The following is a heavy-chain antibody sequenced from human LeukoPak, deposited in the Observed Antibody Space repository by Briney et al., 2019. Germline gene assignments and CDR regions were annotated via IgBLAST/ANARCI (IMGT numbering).Heavy chain of an antibody. CDR2: VSGSAGST. V-gene: IGHV3-23*01. CDR3: AKDQEPRFLQTTFDY. D-gene: IGHD3-3*01. CDR1: GFTFSSYT. Sequence: GGSLRLSCAASGFTFSSYTMNWVRQAPGKGLEWVSAVSGSAGSTYYADSVKGRFTVSRDNSKNTLFLHMNNLSAEDTAVYFCAKDQEPRFLQTTFDYWGQGTLVTVSS. J-gene: IGHJ4*02.